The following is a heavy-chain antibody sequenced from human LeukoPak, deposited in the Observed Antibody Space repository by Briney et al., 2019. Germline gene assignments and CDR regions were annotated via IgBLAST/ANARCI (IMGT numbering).Heavy chain of an antibody. Sequence: SETLSLTCAVYGGSFSGYYWSWIRQPAGKGLEWIGRIYTSGSTNYNPSLKSRVTMSVDTSKNQFSLELSSVTAADTAVYYCARMGSGWYSDYWGQGTLVTVSS. J-gene: IGHJ4*02. V-gene: IGHV4-59*10. D-gene: IGHD6-19*01. CDR1: GGSFSGYY. CDR2: IYTSGST. CDR3: ARMGSGWYSDY.